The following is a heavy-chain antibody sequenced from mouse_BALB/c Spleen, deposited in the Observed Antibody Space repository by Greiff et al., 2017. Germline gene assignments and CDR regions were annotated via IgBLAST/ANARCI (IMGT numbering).Heavy chain of an antibody. CDR3: ARDRYDGFDY. Sequence: EVKLMESGGGLVKPGGSLKLSCAASGFTFSDYYMYWVRQTPEKRLEWVATISDGGSYTYYPDSVKGRFTISRDNAKNNLYLQMSSLKSEDTAMYYFARDRYDGFDYWGQGTTLTVSS. D-gene: IGHD2-14*01. V-gene: IGHV5-4*02. J-gene: IGHJ2*01. CDR1: GFTFSDYY. CDR2: ISDGGSYT.